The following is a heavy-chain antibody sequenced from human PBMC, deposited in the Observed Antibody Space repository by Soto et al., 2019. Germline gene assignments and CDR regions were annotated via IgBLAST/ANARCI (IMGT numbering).Heavy chain of an antibody. J-gene: IGHJ4*02. Sequence: QVLQQESGPGLVKPSQTLSLTCTVSGDSFSSGGYYWSWLRQHPVKGLEWIGYVFYSGTTYYSPSLKSRVSISVDTSKNQFSLSLSSVTAADTAVYYCARTTTYYDYIWGSYRPKDFDFWGQGTLVTVSS. D-gene: IGHD3-16*02. V-gene: IGHV4-31*03. CDR3: ARTTTYYDYIWGSYRPKDFDF. CDR2: VFYSGTT. CDR1: GDSFSSGGYY.